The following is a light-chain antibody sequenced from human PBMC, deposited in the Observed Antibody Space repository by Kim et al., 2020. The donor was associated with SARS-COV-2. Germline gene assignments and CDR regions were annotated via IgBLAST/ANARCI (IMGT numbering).Light chain of an antibody. J-gene: IGKJ4*01. V-gene: IGKV3-11*01. CDR2: DAS. CDR3: QQRSDWPPLT. CDR1: SSY. Sequence: SSYLAWYQQKPGQAPRLLIYDASIRATGIPARFSGSGSGTDFTLTISSLEPEDFAVYYCQQRSDWPPLTFGGGTKLEI.